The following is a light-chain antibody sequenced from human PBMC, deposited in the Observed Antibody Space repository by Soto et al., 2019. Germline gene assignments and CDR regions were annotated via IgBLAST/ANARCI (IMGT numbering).Light chain of an antibody. J-gene: IGKJ4*01. CDR1: QSLLHRVGYNC. Sequence: DIVMTQSPVSLSVTPGESASISCRSSQSLLHRVGYNCLDWYLQKPGQSPQLLIHLASSRASGVPDRFSGSGSGTDFTLHISRVEAEDVGIYYCMQALQTPATFGGGTKVEIK. V-gene: IGKV2-28*01. CDR2: LAS. CDR3: MQALQTPAT.